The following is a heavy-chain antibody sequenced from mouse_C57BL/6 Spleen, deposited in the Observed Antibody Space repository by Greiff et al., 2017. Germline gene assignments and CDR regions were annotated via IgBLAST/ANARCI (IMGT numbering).Heavy chain of an antibody. Sequence: QVQLQQPGAELVRPGSSVKLSCKASGYTFTSYWMDWVKQRPGQGLEWIGNIYPSDSETHYNQKFKDKATLTVDKSSSTAYMQLSSLTSEDSAVYYCAKGYDGFDYWGQGTTRTVSS. CDR2: IYPSDSET. CDR3: AKGYDGFDY. CDR1: GYTFTSYW. V-gene: IGHV1-61*01. D-gene: IGHD2-3*01. J-gene: IGHJ2*01.